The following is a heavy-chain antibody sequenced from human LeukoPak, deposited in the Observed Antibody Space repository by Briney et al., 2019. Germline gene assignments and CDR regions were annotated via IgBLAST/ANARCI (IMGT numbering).Heavy chain of an antibody. V-gene: IGHV1-2*04. CDR3: ARGTNTRFGETQYYFDY. D-gene: IGHD3-10*01. Sequence: ASVKVSCKASGYTFTGYYIHWVRQAPGQGLEWMGWINPNSGGTNYAQKFQGWVTMTRDTSISTAYMELSRLRSDDTAVYYCARGTNTRFGETQYYFDYWGQGTLVTVSS. CDR1: GYTFTGYY. J-gene: IGHJ4*02. CDR2: INPNSGGT.